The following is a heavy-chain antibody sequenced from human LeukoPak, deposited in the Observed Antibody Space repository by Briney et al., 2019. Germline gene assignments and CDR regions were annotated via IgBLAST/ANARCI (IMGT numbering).Heavy chain of an antibody. V-gene: IGHV1-46*01. Sequence: EASVKVSCKASGYTFTSYYMHWVRQAPGQGLEWMGIINPSGGSTSYAQKFQGRVTMTRDMSTSTVYMELSSLRAEDTAVYYCARDSTQIVYSSSYFDYWGQGTLVTVSS. CDR2: INPSGGST. CDR3: ARDSTQIVYSSSYFDY. CDR1: GYTFTSYY. J-gene: IGHJ4*02. D-gene: IGHD6-13*01.